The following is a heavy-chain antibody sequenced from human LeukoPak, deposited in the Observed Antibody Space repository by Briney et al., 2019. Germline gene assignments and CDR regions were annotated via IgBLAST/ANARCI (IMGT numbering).Heavy chain of an antibody. Sequence: ASVKVSCKASGYTFTGYYMHWVRQAPGQGLEWMGWINPDSGGTNYAQKFQGRVTMTRDTSISTAYMELSRVRSDDTAVYYCALGDLTLDYSGSGRLVNSPVVYYWGQGTLVTVSS. J-gene: IGHJ4*02. V-gene: IGHV1-2*02. D-gene: IGHD3-10*01. CDR2: INPDSGGT. CDR3: ALGDLTLDYSGSGRLVNSPVVYY. CDR1: GYTFTGYY.